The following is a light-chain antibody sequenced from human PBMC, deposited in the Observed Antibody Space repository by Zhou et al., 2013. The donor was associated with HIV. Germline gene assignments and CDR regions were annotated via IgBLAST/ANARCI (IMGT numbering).Light chain of an antibody. CDR3: QNYNDYVWT. CDR2: KAS. CDR1: QSIGTW. J-gene: IGKJ1*01. V-gene: IGKV1-5*03. Sequence: DIQMTQSPSTLSASVGDRVTITCRASQSIGTWLAGYQHKAGKAPKLLIYKASSLQSGVPPRFSGSGSGTEFTLTISSLQPDDFATFYXQNYNDYVWTFGQGTKVEI.